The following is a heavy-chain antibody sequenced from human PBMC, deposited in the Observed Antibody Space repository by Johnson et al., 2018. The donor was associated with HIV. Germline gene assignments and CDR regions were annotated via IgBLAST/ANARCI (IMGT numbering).Heavy chain of an antibody. J-gene: IGHJ3*01. CDR2: ISYDGSDI. V-gene: IGHV3-30*04. CDR1: GFTFSTYA. CDR3: ARAGYSREWYGDCADL. D-gene: IGHD6-19*01. Sequence: QVQLVESGGGVVQPGRSLRLSCAASGFTFSTYAMHWVRQAPGKGLEWVAVISYDGSDIYHADSVRGRFTISRDNSKRTLYLQMNSLRAEDTAVYYCARAGYSREWYGDCADLWGQGTRVTVSA.